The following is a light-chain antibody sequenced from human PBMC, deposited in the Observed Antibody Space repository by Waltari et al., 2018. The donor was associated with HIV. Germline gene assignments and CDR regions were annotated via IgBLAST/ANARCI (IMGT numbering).Light chain of an antibody. Sequence: SYELTQPTSVSVSPGQTARITCSGDALPKQYTHWYQQKPGQAPVLVIYKDSERPSGIPERFSGSNSGTTVTLTISGVQAEDEADYYCQSADSSGSPYVVFGGGTKLTVL. V-gene: IGLV3-25*03. CDR1: ALPKQY. CDR2: KDS. CDR3: QSADSSGSPYVV. J-gene: IGLJ2*01.